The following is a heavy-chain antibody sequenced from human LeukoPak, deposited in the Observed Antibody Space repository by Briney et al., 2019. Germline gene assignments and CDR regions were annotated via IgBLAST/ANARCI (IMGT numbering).Heavy chain of an antibody. D-gene: IGHD5-24*01. CDR1: GDSVSSNSVT. V-gene: IGHV6-1*01. CDR2: TYYRSTWYN. CDR3: ARERWLQVGSNYYGLDV. Sequence: SQTLSLTCAISGDSVSSNSVTWNWIRQSPSRGLEWLGRTYYRSTWYNDYAVSVRGRITVNPDTSKNQFSLQLNSVTPEDTAVYYCARERWLQVGSNYYGLDVWGQGTTVTVSS. J-gene: IGHJ6*02.